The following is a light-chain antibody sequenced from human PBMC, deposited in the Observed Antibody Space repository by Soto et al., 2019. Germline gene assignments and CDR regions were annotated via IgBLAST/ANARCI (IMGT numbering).Light chain of an antibody. V-gene: IGLV2-14*01. Sequence: QSALTQPASVSGSPGQSITISCTGTSNDIGGYNFVSWFQQHPGKAPKLLICDVTRRPSGVSDRFSGSKSGNTASLTISGLQAEDEADYYCNSYSGGNTLYVFGSGTKVTVL. J-gene: IGLJ1*01. CDR2: DVT. CDR1: SNDIGGYNF. CDR3: NSYSGGNTLYV.